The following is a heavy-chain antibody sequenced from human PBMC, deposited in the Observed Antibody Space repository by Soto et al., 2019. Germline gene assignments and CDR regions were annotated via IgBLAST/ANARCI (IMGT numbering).Heavy chain of an antibody. J-gene: IGHJ4*02. V-gene: IGHV5-51*01. CDR2: IYPGDSDT. CDR3: ARLRGCTNGVCYKFSY. D-gene: IGHD2-8*01. CDR1: GYIFTGYW. Sequence: GESPIPSCQGFGYIFTGYWIAWVRQMPGNGLEWMGIIYPGDSDTRYRQSFPGQVTIPADKSISTAYLEWSSLEASDTARYNCARLRGCTNGVCYKFSYWGQGTLVPGSP.